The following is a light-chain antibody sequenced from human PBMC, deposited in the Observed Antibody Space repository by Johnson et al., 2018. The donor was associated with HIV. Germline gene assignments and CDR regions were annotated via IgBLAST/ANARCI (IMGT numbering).Light chain of an antibody. J-gene: IGLJ1*01. V-gene: IGLV1-51*02. CDR1: SSNIGNNY. CDR2: ENT. Sequence: QSVLTQPPSVSAAPGQKVTISCSGSSSNIGNNYVSWYQQLPGTAPKLLIYENTKRPSGIPDRFSGSKSGTSATLGIAGLQTGDEADYYCGTWDNSLTTGALFGTGTKVTVL. CDR3: GTWDNSLTTGAL.